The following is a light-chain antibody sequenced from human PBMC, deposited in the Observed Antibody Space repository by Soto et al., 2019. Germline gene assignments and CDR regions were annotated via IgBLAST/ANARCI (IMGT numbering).Light chain of an antibody. CDR1: QAISIH. J-gene: IGKJ4*01. CDR3: QQTDKLPLT. V-gene: IGKV1-33*01. Sequence: DIQMTQSPSPLPASVGDRVIITCQASQAISIHLNWYQQKPGRAPKLLIYDTSNLETGVPSRFRGSGGGTDFTFTITSLQPEDFATYFCQQTDKLPLTFGGGTKVDMK. CDR2: DTS.